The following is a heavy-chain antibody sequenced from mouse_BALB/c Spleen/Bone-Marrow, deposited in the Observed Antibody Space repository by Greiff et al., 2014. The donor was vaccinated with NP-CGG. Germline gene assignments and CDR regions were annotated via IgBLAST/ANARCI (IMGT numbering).Heavy chain of an antibody. Sequence: EVQLQQSGAELVKPGASVMLSCTASGFNIKDTYMHWVKQRPEQGLEWIGRIDPANDNTKYDPKFQGKATITADTSSNTAYLQLSSLTSEDTAVYYCARYYYGSSYFDYWGQGTTLTVSS. CDR2: IDPANDNT. J-gene: IGHJ2*01. CDR1: GFNIKDTY. V-gene: IGHV14-3*02. D-gene: IGHD1-1*01. CDR3: ARYYYGSSYFDY.